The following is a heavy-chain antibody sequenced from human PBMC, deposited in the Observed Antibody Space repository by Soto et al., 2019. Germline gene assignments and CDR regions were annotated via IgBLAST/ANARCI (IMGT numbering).Heavy chain of an antibody. V-gene: IGHV1-18*01. J-gene: IGHJ6*02. CDR2: ISAYNGNT. D-gene: IGHD1-20*01. CDR3: ATIIGSYYYYYGMDV. CDR1: GYTFTSYG. Sequence: QVQLVQSGAEVKKPGASVKVSCKASGYTFTSYGISWVRQAPGQGLEWMGWISAYNGNTNYAQKLQGRVTMTTDTSTSTAYMELRSLRSDDTAVYYCATIIGSYYYYYGMDVWGQGTTVTVSS.